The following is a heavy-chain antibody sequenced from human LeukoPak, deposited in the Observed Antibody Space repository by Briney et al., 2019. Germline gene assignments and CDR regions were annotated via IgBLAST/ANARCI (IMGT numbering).Heavy chain of an antibody. J-gene: IGHJ4*02. V-gene: IGHV3-66*01. CDR3: ARDLKDGSGH. D-gene: IGHD3-10*01. CDR1: GFTVSSNY. CDR2: IYSGGST. Sequence: GGSLRLSCAASGFTVSSNYMSWVRQGPGKGLECVSVIYSGGSTYYADSVKGRFTISRDNSKNTLYLQMNSLRAEDTAVYYCARDLKDGSGHWGQGTLVTVSS.